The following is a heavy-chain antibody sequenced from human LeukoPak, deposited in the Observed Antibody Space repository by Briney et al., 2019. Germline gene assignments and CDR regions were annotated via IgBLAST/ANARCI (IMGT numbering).Heavy chain of an antibody. CDR1: GGSISSYY. CDR2: IYYSGST. D-gene: IGHD6-13*01. CDR3: AREGSWYEGAFDY. J-gene: IGHJ4*02. Sequence: SETLSLTCTVSGGSISSYYCSWIRQPSGKGLEWIGYIYYSGSTNYNPSLKSRVTISVDTSKNQFSLKLSSVTAADTAVYYCAREGSWYEGAFDYWGQGTLVTVSS. V-gene: IGHV4-59*01.